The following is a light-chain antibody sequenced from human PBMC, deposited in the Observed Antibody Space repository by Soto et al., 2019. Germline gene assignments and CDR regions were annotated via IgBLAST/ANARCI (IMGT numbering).Light chain of an antibody. Sequence: SASVGDRVTITCRASQGISNYLGWYQQRPGKAXKXXXYAATTLQTGVPSRFSGSGYGTDFTFTISSLQPEDFATYYCQQYDNLPITFGQGKRLEI. V-gene: IGKV1-33*01. CDR3: QQYDNLPIT. CDR1: QGISNY. J-gene: IGKJ5*01. CDR2: AAT.